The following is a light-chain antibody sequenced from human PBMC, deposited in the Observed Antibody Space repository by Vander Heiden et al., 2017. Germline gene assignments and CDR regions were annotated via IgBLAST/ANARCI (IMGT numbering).Light chain of an antibody. Sequence: GDRVTISCRASQTISNYLNWYQQKPGRAPKLLIYAASSLQSGVPSRFSGSGSGTDFTLTISSLRPEDFATYYCQQSYSAPSTFGQETKLEIK. J-gene: IGKJ2*01. CDR1: QTISNY. V-gene: IGKV1-39*01. CDR3: QQSYSAPST. CDR2: AAS.